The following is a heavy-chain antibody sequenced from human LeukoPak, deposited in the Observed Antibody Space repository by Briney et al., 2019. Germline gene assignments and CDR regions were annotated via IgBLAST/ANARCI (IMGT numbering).Heavy chain of an antibody. Sequence: SETLSLTCTVSGGSISTYYWSWIRQPPGKGLEWIGYIYYSGNTNCNPSLKSRVTISVDTSKNQFSLQLSSVTAADTAVYYCARVGSYAFDIWGQGTMVTVSS. V-gene: IGHV4-59*01. CDR3: ARVGSYAFDI. CDR2: IYYSGNT. CDR1: GGSISTYY. J-gene: IGHJ3*02.